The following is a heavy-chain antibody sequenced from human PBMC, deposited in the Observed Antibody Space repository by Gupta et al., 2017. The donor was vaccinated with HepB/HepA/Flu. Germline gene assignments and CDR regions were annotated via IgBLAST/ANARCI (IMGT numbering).Heavy chain of an antibody. CDR2: ISWNSGSI. Sequence: EVQLVESGGGLVQPGRSLRLSCAASGFTFDDYVMHWVRQDPGKGLEWVSGISWNSGSIGYADSVKGRFTISRDNAKNSLYLQMNSLRAEDTALYYCATTLSTYYYDSSGYYPIWGQGTLVTVSS. D-gene: IGHD3-22*01. CDR1: GFTFDDYV. V-gene: IGHV3-9*01. CDR3: ATTLSTYYYDSSGYYPI. J-gene: IGHJ4*02.